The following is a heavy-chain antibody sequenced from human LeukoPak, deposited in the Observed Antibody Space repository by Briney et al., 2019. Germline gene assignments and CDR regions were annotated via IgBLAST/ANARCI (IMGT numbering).Heavy chain of an antibody. J-gene: IGHJ3*01. CDR1: GGSISTYY. CDR3: ARENGYDSNQNAFDF. D-gene: IGHD5-12*01. CDR2: IYNSGNT. Sequence: PSETLSLTCTVSGGSISTYYWGWIRQPAGKGLEWIGRIYNSGNTNFNPSLKSRLTMSVDTSRNQVSLHLSSVTAADTAVYYCARENGYDSNQNAFDFWGQGTMVTVSS. V-gene: IGHV4-4*07.